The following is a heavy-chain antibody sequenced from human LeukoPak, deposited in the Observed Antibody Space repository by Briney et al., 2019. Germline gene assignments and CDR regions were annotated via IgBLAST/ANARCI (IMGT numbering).Heavy chain of an antibody. Sequence: GGSMRLSCAASGFTFSSYGMHWVRQAPGKGLEWVAVIWYDGSNKYYADSVKGRFTISRDNSKDTLYLQMNSLRAEDTAVYYCAKESATKYYFDYWGQGTLVTVSS. D-gene: IGHD5-24*01. V-gene: IGHV3-33*06. CDR3: AKESATKYYFDY. J-gene: IGHJ4*02. CDR2: IWYDGSNK. CDR1: GFTFSSYG.